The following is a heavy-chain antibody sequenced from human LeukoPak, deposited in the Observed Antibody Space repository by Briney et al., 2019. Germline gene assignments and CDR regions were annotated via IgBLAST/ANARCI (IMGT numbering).Heavy chain of an antibody. D-gene: IGHD3-10*01. CDR3: AKGPWFGES. Sequence: GGSLRLSCAASGFTFSSYWMSWVRQAPGKGLEWVSFISGSGDTTAFADFVKGRFTISRDNPKNTLPLQMNSLRAEDTAVYFCAKGPWFGESWGQGTLVTVSS. CDR2: ISGSGDTT. J-gene: IGHJ4*02. V-gene: IGHV3-23*01. CDR1: GFTFSSYW.